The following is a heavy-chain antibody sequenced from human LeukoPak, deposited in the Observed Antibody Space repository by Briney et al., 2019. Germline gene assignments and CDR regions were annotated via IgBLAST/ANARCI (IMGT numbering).Heavy chain of an antibody. V-gene: IGHV3-30*02. CDR1: GFTFSSYG. CDR3: ASTVVTPFSD. Sequence: GGSLRLSCASSGFTFSSYGMHWVRQAPGKGLEWVAFIRYDGSNKYYADSVKGRFTISRDNSKNTLYLQMNSLRAEDTAVYYCASTVVTPFSDWGQGTLVTVSS. J-gene: IGHJ4*02. CDR2: IRYDGSNK. D-gene: IGHD4-23*01.